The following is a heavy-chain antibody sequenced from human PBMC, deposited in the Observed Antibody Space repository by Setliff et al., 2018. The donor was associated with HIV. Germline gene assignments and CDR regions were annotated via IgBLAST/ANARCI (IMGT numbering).Heavy chain of an antibody. CDR2: INHSGST. D-gene: IGHD6-13*01. J-gene: IGHJ5*02. Sequence: PSETLSLTCAVYGGSFSEYYWSWIRQSPGKGLEWIGEINHSGSTHYNPPLKSRVTISVDTSKNQFSLKLSSVTAADTAVYYCAREGGTGRSSWYGAYWYDPWGQGTLVTVSS. CDR3: AREGGTGRSSWYGAYWYDP. CDR1: GGSFSEYY. V-gene: IGHV4-34*01.